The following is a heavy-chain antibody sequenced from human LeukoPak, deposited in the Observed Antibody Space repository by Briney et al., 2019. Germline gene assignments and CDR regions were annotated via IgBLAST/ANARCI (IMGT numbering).Heavy chain of an antibody. CDR1: GFSLSTSGVG. V-gene: IGHV2-5*02. D-gene: IGHD3-10*01. Sequence: SGPTLVNPTQTLTLTCTFSGFSLSTSGVGVGWIRQPPGKALQWLALIYWDDEKYYSPSLKSRLSISRDTSRNQVVLTMTNMDPLDTGTYFCAHSYYFGSRSCYNVWFAPWGLGTLVSVSS. J-gene: IGHJ5*02. CDR3: AHSYYFGSRSCYNVWFAP. CDR2: IYWDDEK.